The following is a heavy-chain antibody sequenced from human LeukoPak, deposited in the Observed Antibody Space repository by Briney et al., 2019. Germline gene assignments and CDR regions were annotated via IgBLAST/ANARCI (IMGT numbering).Heavy chain of an antibody. Sequence: SETLSLTCTVSGGSISSYYWSWIRQPAGKGLEWIGRIYTSGDTNYNPSLKSRVTMSVDTSKNQFSLRLNSVTAADTAVYYCAREESGYCNGGSCTFYFDSWGQGTLVTVSS. J-gene: IGHJ4*02. CDR3: AREESGYCNGGSCTFYFDS. V-gene: IGHV4-4*07. CDR2: IYTSGDT. D-gene: IGHD2-15*01. CDR1: GGSISSYY.